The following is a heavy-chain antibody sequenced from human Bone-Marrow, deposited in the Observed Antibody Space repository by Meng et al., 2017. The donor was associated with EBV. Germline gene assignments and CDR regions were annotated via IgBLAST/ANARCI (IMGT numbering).Heavy chain of an antibody. V-gene: IGHV3-15*05. Sequence: EVQLVESGGGLVKPGGSLRLACGASGFTFSDAWMSWVRQAPGKGLEWVGRLKSKSDGGTTDCAAPVKGRFTISRDDSKNTLYLQMNSLKTEDTAVYYCNTDRLVTGQRPFDFWGQGTLVTVAS. CDR1: GFTFSDAW. CDR3: NTDRLVTGQRPFDF. J-gene: IGHJ4*02. D-gene: IGHD4-23*01. CDR2: LKSKSDGGTT.